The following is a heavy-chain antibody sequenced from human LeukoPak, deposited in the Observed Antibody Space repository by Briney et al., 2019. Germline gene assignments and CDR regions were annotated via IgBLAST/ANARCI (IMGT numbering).Heavy chain of an antibody. CDR2: ISSSSSYI. CDR3: ARVERCSSTSCYKRGGDAFDI. CDR1: GFTFSSYS. V-gene: IGHV3-21*01. J-gene: IGHJ3*02. D-gene: IGHD2-2*02. Sequence: GGSLRLSCAASGFTFSSYSMNWVRQAPGKGLEWVSSISSSSSYIYYADSVKGRFTISRSNAKNSMYLQMNSVRAEDTAVYYCARVERCSSTSCYKRGGDAFDIWGQGTMVTVSS.